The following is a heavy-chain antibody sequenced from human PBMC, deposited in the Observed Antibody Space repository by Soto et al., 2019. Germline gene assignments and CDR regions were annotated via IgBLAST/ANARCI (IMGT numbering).Heavy chain of an antibody. Sequence: QVQLVQSGAEVKKPGASVKVSCKASGYTFTSYDINWVRQATGQGLEWMGWMNPNSGNTGYAQKCQGRVTMTRNTSISTAYMELSSLRSEDTAVYYCARGYLVDYGDSYYFDYWGQGTLVTVSS. D-gene: IGHD4-17*01. V-gene: IGHV1-8*01. CDR3: ARGYLVDYGDSYYFDY. CDR1: GYTFTSYD. CDR2: MNPNSGNT. J-gene: IGHJ4*02.